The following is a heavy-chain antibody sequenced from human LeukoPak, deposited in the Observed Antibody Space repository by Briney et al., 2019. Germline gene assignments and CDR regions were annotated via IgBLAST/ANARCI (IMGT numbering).Heavy chain of an antibody. CDR3: ARGPLSDSSGYMADRPDV. D-gene: IGHD3-22*01. CDR1: GYTFTGYY. V-gene: IGHV1-8*02. CDR2: INPNSGNT. Sequence: GASVKVSCKASGYTFTGYYMHWVRQAPGQGLEWMGWINPNSGNTGYAQKFQGRVTMTRNTSISTAYMELSSLRSEDTAVYYCARGPLSDSSGYMADRPDVWGKGTTVTISS. J-gene: IGHJ6*04.